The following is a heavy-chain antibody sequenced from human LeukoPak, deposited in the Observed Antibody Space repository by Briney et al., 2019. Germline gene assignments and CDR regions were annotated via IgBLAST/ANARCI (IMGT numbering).Heavy chain of an antibody. D-gene: IGHD2-2*01. CDR3: AGPNCSITACHPPGWFDP. CDR2: MNPNSGNT. J-gene: IGHJ5*02. V-gene: IGHV1-8*01. CDR1: GYTFTNYD. Sequence: GASVKVSCKTSGYTFTNYDINWVRQATGQGLEWMGWMNPNSGNTDYAQKFQGRVTMTRNTSISTAYMELSSLRSEDTAVYYWAGPNCSITACHPPGWFDPGGRGTLVPVSS.